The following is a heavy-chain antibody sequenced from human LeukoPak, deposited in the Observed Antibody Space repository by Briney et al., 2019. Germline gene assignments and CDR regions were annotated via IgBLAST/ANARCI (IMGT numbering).Heavy chain of an antibody. CDR2: IYYNGGT. CDR3: ARAGGVDTAMDANFDY. D-gene: IGHD5-18*01. CDR1: GGSISSYY. Sequence: PSETLSLTCTVSGGSISSYYWSWIRQPPGKGLEWIGYIYYNGGTNYNPSLRSRVTISVDTSKNHFSLRLSSVTAADTAMYYCARAGGVDTAMDANFDYWGQGTLVTVSS. J-gene: IGHJ4*02. V-gene: IGHV4-59*01.